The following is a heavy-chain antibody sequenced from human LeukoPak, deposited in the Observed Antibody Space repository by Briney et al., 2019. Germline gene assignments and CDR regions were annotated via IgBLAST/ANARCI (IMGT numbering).Heavy chain of an antibody. Sequence: ASVKVSCKASGYTFTGYYIHWVRQAPGQGLEWMGWINPNSGGTNYAQKFQGRVTMARDTSISTAYVELSRLRSDDTAVYYCARAQYYYDSSGGFDYWGQGTLVTVSS. J-gene: IGHJ4*02. D-gene: IGHD3-22*01. CDR2: INPNSGGT. CDR3: ARAQYYYDSSGGFDY. V-gene: IGHV1-2*02. CDR1: GYTFTGYY.